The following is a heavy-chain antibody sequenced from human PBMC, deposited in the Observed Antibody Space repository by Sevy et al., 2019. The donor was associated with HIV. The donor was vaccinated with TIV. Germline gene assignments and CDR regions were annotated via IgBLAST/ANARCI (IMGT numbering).Heavy chain of an antibody. CDR3: ARESYDFWTGPVDYDYGMDV. D-gene: IGHD3-3*01. CDR2: INPKSGAT. Sequence: ASVKVSCKASGYTFSDSGYYVHWVRQAPGQGREWMGWINPKSGATNYAQKFQGRVTMTRDTSVSTANMELTRLTSDDTAVYYCARESYDFWTGPVDYDYGMDVWGQGTTVTVSS. J-gene: IGHJ6*02. CDR1: GYTFSDSGYY. V-gene: IGHV1-2*02.